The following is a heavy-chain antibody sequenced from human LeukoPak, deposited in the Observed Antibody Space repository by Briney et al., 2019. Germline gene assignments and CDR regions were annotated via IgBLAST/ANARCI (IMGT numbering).Heavy chain of an antibody. D-gene: IGHD3-16*01. CDR2: IHYTGST. CDR1: GGSITSYY. V-gene: IGHV4-59*12. Sequence: SETLSLSCTVSGGSITSYYWSWIRQPPGKGLEWIGHIHYTGSTNYNPSLKSRVTISLDTSKNQFSLHLSSVTAADTAVYSCARAGRGGFDSDYWSQGSLVTVSS. J-gene: IGHJ4*02. CDR3: ARAGRGGFDSDY.